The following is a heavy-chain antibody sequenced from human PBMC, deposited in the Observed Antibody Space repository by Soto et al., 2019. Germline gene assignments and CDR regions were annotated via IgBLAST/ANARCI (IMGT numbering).Heavy chain of an antibody. J-gene: IGHJ6*02. CDR2: IIPIFGTA. Sequence: QVQLVQSGAEVKKPGSSVKVSCKASGGTFSSYAISWVRQAPGQGLEWMGGIIPIFGTANYAQKFQGRVTITADESTSTADMELSSLRSADTAVYYCARNVYSNSHYYYRMDVWGQGTTVTVSS. CDR3: ARNVYSNSHYYYRMDV. CDR1: GGTFSSYA. D-gene: IGHD4-4*01. V-gene: IGHV1-69*01.